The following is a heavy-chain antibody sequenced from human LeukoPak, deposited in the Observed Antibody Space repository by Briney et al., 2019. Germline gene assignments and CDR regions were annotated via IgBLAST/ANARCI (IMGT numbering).Heavy chain of an antibody. D-gene: IGHD5-18*01. CDR1: GYTFTSYD. CDR3: ARESGYSSFRPASHYYYYYMDV. CDR2: INPNSGGT. Sequence: GASVTVSCTASGYTFTSYDINWVRQAPGQGLEWMGWINPNSGGTNYAQKFQGRVTMTRDTSISTAYMELSRLRSDDTAVYYCARESGYSSFRPASHYYYYYMDVWGKGTTVTVSS. J-gene: IGHJ6*03. V-gene: IGHV1-2*02.